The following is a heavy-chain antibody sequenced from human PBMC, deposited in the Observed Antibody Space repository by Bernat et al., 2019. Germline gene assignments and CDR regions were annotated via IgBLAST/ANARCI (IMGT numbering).Heavy chain of an antibody. J-gene: IGHJ6*02. Sequence: QAQLVQSGSEVKKPGASVMVSCKASGYTFSNYAINWVRQAPGQGLEWMGWISGYNGNTDYAQKLQGRVTLTTDTSTSTAYMELRSLRSDDTAVYYCARKVLMGCHFSSFGMDVWGQGTTVTVSS. D-gene: IGHD2-8*01. CDR2: ISGYNGNT. V-gene: IGHV1-18*01. CDR1: GYTFSNYA. CDR3: ARKVLMGCHFSSFGMDV.